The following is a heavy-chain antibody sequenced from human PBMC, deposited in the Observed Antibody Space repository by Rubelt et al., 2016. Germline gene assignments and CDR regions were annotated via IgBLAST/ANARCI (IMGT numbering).Heavy chain of an antibody. D-gene: IGHD4-17*01. V-gene: IGHV4-38-2*02. CDR1: GDSFNSGYY. Sequence: QVQVQESGPGLVRPSEPLSLTCTVSGDSFNSGYYWGWLRQPQGKGLEWIGSAYYSGSTFYNPSLRGRVAISVDTPKTQFSLKVPSVTAADTAVYYCANGDSEEWYFDVWGRGTLVTVSS. J-gene: IGHJ2*01. CDR2: AYYSGST. CDR3: ANGDSEEWYFDV.